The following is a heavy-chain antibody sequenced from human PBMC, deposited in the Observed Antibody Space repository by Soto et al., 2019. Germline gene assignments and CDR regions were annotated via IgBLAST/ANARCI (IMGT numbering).Heavy chain of an antibody. CDR3: ASVLNPLSHDPDAFDI. V-gene: IGHV1-69*01. J-gene: IGHJ3*02. Sequence: QVQLVQSGAEVKKPGSSVKVSCKASGGTFSSYAISWVRQAPGQGLEWMGGIIPIFGTANYAQKFQGRVTITADESTSTAYMELSSLRSEDTAVYYCASVLNPLSHDPDAFDIWGQGTMVTVSS. D-gene: IGHD1-1*01. CDR1: GGTFSSYA. CDR2: IIPIFGTA.